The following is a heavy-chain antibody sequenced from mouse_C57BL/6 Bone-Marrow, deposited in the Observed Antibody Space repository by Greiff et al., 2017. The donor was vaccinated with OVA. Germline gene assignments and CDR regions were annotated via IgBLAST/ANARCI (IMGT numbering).Heavy chain of an antibody. CDR1: GYSITSGYD. D-gene: IGHD2-1*01. CDR3: ARDRGGNYAWFAY. Sequence: EVKLQESGPGMVKPSQSLSLTCTVTGYSITSGYDWHWIRHFPGNKLEWMGYISYSGSTNYNPSLKSRISITHDTSKNHFFLKLNSVTTEDTATYYCARDRGGNYAWFAYWGQGTLVTVSA. V-gene: IGHV3-1*01. CDR2: ISYSGST. J-gene: IGHJ3*01.